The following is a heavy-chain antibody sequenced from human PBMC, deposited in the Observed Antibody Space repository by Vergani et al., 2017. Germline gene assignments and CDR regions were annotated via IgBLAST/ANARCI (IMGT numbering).Heavy chain of an antibody. D-gene: IGHD2-2*01. Sequence: QVQLQESGPGLVKPSQTLSLTCTVSGSSISSGSYYWSWIRQPAGKGLEWIGRIYISGSTNYNPSLKSRVTISVDTSKNQFSLKLSSVTAADPAVYYCARFPVVPAAMKAYGMDVWGQGTTVTVSS. CDR1: GSSISSGSYY. J-gene: IGHJ6*02. CDR2: IYISGST. V-gene: IGHV4-61*02. CDR3: ARFPVVPAAMKAYGMDV.